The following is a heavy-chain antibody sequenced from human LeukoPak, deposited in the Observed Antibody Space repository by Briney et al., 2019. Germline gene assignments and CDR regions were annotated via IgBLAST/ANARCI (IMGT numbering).Heavy chain of an antibody. Sequence: SQTLSLTCTVSGGSISSGDYYWSWIRQPPGKGLEWIGYIYCSGSTYYNPSLKSRVTISVDTSKNQFSLKLSSVTAADTAVYYCARVRGYGDYFDYWGQGTLVTVSS. CDR2: IYCSGST. V-gene: IGHV4-30-4*01. CDR1: GGSISSGDYY. D-gene: IGHD4/OR15-4a*01. CDR3: ARVRGYGDYFDY. J-gene: IGHJ4*02.